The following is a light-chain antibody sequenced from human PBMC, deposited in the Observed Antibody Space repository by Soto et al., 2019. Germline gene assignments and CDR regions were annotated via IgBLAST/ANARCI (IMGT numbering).Light chain of an antibody. J-gene: IGLJ1*01. CDR2: EVS. CDR1: SSDVGAYNY. Sequence: QSVLTQPPSASGSPGQSVTISCTGTSSDVGAYNYVSWYQQHPGKAPKLMIYEVSKRPSGVPDRFSASKSGNTASLTGSGLQAEDEGDYYCSSHGGSNNFYVFGTGTKLTVL. CDR3: SSHGGSNNFYV. V-gene: IGLV2-8*01.